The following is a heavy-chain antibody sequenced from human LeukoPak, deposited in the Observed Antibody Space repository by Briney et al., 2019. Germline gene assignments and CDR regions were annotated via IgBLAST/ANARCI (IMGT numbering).Heavy chain of an antibody. Sequence: VQPGGSLRLSCAASGFTFSSYEMNWVRQAPGKGLGWVSYISSSGSTIYYAHAVKGRFTISTDNAKHSLYLQMNTLRAEDTAVYYCAREVPAIAVFDYWGQGTLVTVSS. CDR3: AREVPAIAVFDY. D-gene: IGHD6-19*01. CDR1: GFTFSSYE. J-gene: IGHJ4*02. CDR2: ISSSGSTI. V-gene: IGHV3-48*03.